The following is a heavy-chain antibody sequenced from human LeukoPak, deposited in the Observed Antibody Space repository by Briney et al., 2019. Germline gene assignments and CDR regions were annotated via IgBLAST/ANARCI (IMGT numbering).Heavy chain of an antibody. CDR2: ISGSGGIT. Sequence: AGGSLRLSCAASGFTFSSYAMNWVRQAPGKGLEWVSAISGSGGITYYADSVKARFTISRDNSKNTLYLRMNSLRAEDTAVYYCAKGSSYYGSGSHFDYWGQGTLVTVSS. CDR1: GFTFSSYA. CDR3: AKGSSYYGSGSHFDY. V-gene: IGHV3-23*01. J-gene: IGHJ4*02. D-gene: IGHD3-10*01.